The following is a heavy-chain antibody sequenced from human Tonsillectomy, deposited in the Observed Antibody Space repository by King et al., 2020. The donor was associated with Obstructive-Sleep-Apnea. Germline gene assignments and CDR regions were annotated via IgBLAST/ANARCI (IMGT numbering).Heavy chain of an antibody. CDR3: ARGIGRVVGATPDY. CDR1: GYTFTGYY. D-gene: IGHD1-26*01. CDR2: INPNTGGT. J-gene: IGHJ4*02. V-gene: IGHV1-2*02. Sequence: QLVQSGAEVKKPGASVKVSCKASGYTFTGYYIHWVRQASGQGLEWVGWINPNTGGTNYAQKFQGRVTMTSDTAICTAYMQLSRLRSDDTAVYYCARGIGRVVGATPDYWGQGTLVTVSS.